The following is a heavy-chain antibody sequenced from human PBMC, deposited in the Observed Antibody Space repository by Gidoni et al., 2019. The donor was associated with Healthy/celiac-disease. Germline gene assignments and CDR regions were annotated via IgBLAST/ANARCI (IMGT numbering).Heavy chain of an antibody. CDR1: GGSVRSGSYY. V-gene: IGHV4-61*01. J-gene: IGHJ5*02. Sequence: QVQLQESGPGLVKPSETLSLTCTVSGGSVRSGSYYWSWIRQPPGKGLEWIGYIYSSGSTNYNPSLKSRVTISVDTSKNQFSLKLSSVTAADTAVYYWARVRGGTIHWFDPWGQGTLVTVSS. CDR3: ARVRGGTIHWFDP. D-gene: IGHD1-1*01. CDR2: IYSSGST.